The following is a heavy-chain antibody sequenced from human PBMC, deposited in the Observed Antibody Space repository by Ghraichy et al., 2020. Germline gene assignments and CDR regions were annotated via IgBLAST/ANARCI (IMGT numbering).Heavy chain of an antibody. CDR3: ARDMRQQLVHFPVWYYYYYGMDV. Sequence: GGSLRLSCAASGFTFSSYGMHWVRQAPGKGLEWVAVIWYDGSNKYYADSVKGRFTISRDNSKNTLYLQMNSLRAEDTAVYYCARDMRQQLVHFPVWYYYYYGMDVWGQGTTVTVSS. D-gene: IGHD6-13*01. CDR2: IWYDGSNK. V-gene: IGHV3-33*08. CDR1: GFTFSSYG. J-gene: IGHJ6*02.